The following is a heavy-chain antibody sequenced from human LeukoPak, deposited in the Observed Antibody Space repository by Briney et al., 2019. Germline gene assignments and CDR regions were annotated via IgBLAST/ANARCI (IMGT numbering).Heavy chain of an antibody. CDR2: ITVNGGGI. V-gene: IGHV3-23*01. CDR3: AKDPNGDYVGAFDG. D-gene: IGHD4-17*01. CDR1: GFTINIYA. J-gene: IGHJ3*01. Sequence: GGSLRLSCAPSGFTINIYAMTWVRQAPGKGLEWVSSITVNGGGISYADSVKGRFTISRDNSKNTLYLQMNSLRAEDTAVYYCAKDPNGDYVGAFDGWDQGTRDTVSS.